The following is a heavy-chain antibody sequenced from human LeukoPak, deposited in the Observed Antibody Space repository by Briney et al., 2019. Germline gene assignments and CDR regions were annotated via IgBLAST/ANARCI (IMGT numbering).Heavy chain of an antibody. V-gene: IGHV4-4*07. CDR3: ARNGFRTYCGTGCYSDYMDV. CDR2: IYGTGDT. CDR1: GASVSRES. Sequence: PSETLSLTCTVSGASVSRESWTWIRQPAGKGLEWIGYIYGTGDTTYNPSLQSRLTMSVDTSKNQFSLKLTSVTAADTAVYYCARNGFRTYCGTGCYSDYMDVWGKGATVTVSS. J-gene: IGHJ6*03. D-gene: IGHD2-21*02.